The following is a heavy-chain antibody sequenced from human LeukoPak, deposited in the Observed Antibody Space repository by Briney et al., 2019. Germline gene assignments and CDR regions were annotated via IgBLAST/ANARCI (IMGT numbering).Heavy chain of an antibody. CDR2: ISGSGGST. J-gene: IGHJ3*02. CDR3: AKDHLWLVYEAFDI. V-gene: IGHV3-23*01. CDR1: GFTFSSYA. D-gene: IGHD6-19*01. Sequence: PGGSLRLSCAVSGFTFSSYAMSWVRQPPGKGLEWVSAISGSGGSTYHAHSVKGRFTISRDNSKNTLYLQMNSLRAEDTAVYYCAKDHLWLVYEAFDIWGQGTMVTVSS.